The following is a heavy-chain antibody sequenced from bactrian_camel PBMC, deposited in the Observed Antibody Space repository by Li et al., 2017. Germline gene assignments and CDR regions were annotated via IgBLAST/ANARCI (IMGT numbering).Heavy chain of an antibody. CDR2: ISNYGGST. CDR3: AAAWRPTTWNSCAGTSPSS. D-gene: IGHD8*01. CDR1: GDMYSNYC. J-gene: IGHJ4*01. Sequence: LVESGGGSVQAGGSLRLSCAASGDMYSNYCMGWFRQVPGKEREMVADISNYGGSTRYADSVKGRFTISQDSAKKTLWLQMNSLRPEDTAMYYCAAAWRPTTWNSCAGTSPSSWGQGTQVTVS. V-gene: IGHV3S53*01.